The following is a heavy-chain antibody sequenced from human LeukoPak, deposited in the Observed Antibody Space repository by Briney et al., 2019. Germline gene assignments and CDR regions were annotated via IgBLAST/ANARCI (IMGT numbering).Heavy chain of an antibody. Sequence: GGSLRLSCAASGFIVSSNYMSWVRQAPGKGLEWVSVIYNGGTTQYADSVKGRFTICRDDSRSTLYLQMNSLRAEDTAVYYCARTNYGDYPFDYWGQGTLVTVSS. CDR2: IYNGGTT. D-gene: IGHD4-17*01. CDR3: ARTNYGDYPFDY. V-gene: IGHV3-53*01. J-gene: IGHJ4*02. CDR1: GFIVSSNY.